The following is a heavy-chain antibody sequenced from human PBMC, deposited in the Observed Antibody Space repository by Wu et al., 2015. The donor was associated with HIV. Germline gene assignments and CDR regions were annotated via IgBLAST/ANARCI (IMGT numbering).Heavy chain of an antibody. J-gene: IGHJ4*02. Sequence: QVPLLQSGAEVKKPGASVKVSCKASGYTFTDYYMHWVRQAPGQGLEWMGWINPATGGTIYAEKFEGRVTMTRDTSISTSFMELNSLRSDDTAMYYCARDATPVTTEFDYWGQGTLVTVSS. D-gene: IGHD4-17*01. CDR1: GYTFTDYY. CDR3: ARDATPVTTEFDY. V-gene: IGHV1-2*02. CDR2: INPATGGT.